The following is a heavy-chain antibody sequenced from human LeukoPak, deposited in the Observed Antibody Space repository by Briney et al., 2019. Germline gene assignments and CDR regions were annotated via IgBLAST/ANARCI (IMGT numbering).Heavy chain of an antibody. CDR2: LSYSGST. CDR3: ARDRDGSFSAGIDY. J-gene: IGHJ4*02. D-gene: IGHD3-10*01. V-gene: IGHV4-59*01. Sequence: SETLSLTCTVSGGSISTYYWSWIRQPPGKGLEWIGYLSYSGSTNYNPSLKRRVTISLDTSKNQFSLKLSSVTAADTAVYYCARDRDGSFSAGIDYWGQGTLVTVSS. CDR1: GGSISTYY.